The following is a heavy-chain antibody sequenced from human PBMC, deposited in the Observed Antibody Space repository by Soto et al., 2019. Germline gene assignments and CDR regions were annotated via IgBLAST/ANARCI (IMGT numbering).Heavy chain of an antibody. V-gene: IGHV5-51*01. J-gene: IGHJ5*02. CDR3: ARRKYTSGNIHWFGP. D-gene: IGHD3-10*01. CDR1: GYTFTDFW. CDR2: INPEDSDT. Sequence: PGESLKISCKASGYTFTDFWIGWVRQKPGEGLEWMGIINPEDSDTTYSPSFYGQVTMSADQSISTAHLQWRSLRASDSAIYYCARRKYTSGNIHWFGPWGQGTRVTVS.